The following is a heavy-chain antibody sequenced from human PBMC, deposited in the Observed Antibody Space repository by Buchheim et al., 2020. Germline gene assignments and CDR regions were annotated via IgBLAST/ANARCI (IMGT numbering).Heavy chain of an antibody. CDR1: GGSISSYY. CDR3: ARSVGGATNY. D-gene: IGHD1-26*01. V-gene: IGHV4-59*01. CDR2: IYYSGST. J-gene: IGHJ4*02. Sequence: QVQLQESGPGLVKPSETLSLTCSVSGGSISSYYWYWIRQPPGKGLEWIGYIYYSGSTNYNPSLKSRVTISVDNSKNQFSLTLSSVTAADTAVYYCARSVGGATNYWGQGTL.